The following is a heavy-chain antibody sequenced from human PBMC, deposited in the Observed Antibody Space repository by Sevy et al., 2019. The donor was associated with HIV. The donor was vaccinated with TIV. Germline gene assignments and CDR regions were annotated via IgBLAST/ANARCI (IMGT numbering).Heavy chain of an antibody. CDR1: GFTFSSHW. CDR3: ARSPRYSSGWFFPDY. D-gene: IGHD6-19*01. CDR2: INSDGSST. V-gene: IGHV3-74*01. J-gene: IGHJ4*02. Sequence: GGSLRLSCAASGFTFSSHWMHWVRQAPGKGLVWVSRINSDGSSTSYADSVKGRFTIPRENAKNTLYLQMNSLGAEDTAVYYCARSPRYSSGWFFPDYWGQGTLVTVSS.